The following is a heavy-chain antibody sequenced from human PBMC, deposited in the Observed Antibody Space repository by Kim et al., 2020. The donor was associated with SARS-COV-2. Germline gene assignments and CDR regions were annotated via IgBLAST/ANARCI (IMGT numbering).Heavy chain of an antibody. D-gene: IGHD1-26*01. CDR3: AKANGGTYYEPFDH. V-gene: IGHV3-23*01. CDR2: ISGSGGST. J-gene: IGHJ4*02. Sequence: GGSLRLSCAASGFTFSSYAMSWVRQAPGNGLEWVSSISGSGGSTYYADSMKGRFTISRDNSKNTLYLHVDSLRADDTAIYYCAKANGGTYYEPFDHWGQG. CDR1: GFTFSSYA.